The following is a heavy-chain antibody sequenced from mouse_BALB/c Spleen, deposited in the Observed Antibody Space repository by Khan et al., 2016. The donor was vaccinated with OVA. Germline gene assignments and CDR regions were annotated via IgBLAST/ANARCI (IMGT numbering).Heavy chain of an antibody. V-gene: IGHV3-2*02. CDR3: VRGSAY. CDR2: ISYSGMP. CDR1: GYSIPSDYA. Sequence: EVELVESGPGLVKPSQSLSLTCPVTGYSIPSDYAWNWIRQFPGNKLEWMGYISYSGMPPYTPSLKSRISITRDNSKNQFCLQVNSVTTEDTATYYCVRGSAYWGQGTLVTVSA. J-gene: IGHJ3*01.